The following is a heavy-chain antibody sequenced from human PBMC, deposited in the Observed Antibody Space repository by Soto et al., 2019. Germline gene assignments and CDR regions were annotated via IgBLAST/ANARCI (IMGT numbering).Heavy chain of an antibody. J-gene: IGHJ4*02. CDR3: AKGSPGGSYYGSSGFDY. V-gene: IGHV3-23*01. CDR2: ISGSGGRT. Sequence: EVQLLESGGGLVQPGGSLRLSCAASGFTFSNYAINWVRQAPGKGLEWVSVISGSGGRTYYADSVKGRFTISRDNSKNTLDLQMESLRAEDRAVYYCAKGSPGGSYYGSSGFDYWGQGTLVTVSS. CDR1: GFTFSNYA. D-gene: IGHD3-22*01.